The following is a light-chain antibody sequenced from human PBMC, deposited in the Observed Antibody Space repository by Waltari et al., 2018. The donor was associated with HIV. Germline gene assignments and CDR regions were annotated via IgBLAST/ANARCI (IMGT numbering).Light chain of an antibody. CDR2: SNS. CDR1: SSNIGSNT. V-gene: IGLV1-44*01. J-gene: IGLJ1*01. Sequence: QSVLTQPPSASATPGQRVTISCSGNSSNIGSNTVNWYLQLPGTAPKLLIYSNSHGPSGVPARFSGSKSGTSASLAISGLQSEDEAQYYCASWDDSLNGLYVFGPGTKVTVL. CDR3: ASWDDSLNGLYV.